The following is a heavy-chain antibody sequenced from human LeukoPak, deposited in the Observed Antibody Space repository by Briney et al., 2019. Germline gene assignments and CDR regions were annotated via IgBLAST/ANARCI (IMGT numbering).Heavy chain of an antibody. V-gene: IGHV3-21*01. CDR1: GFTFSSYA. D-gene: IGHD6-13*01. Sequence: GGSLRLSCAASGFTFSSYAMSWVRQAPGKGLEWVSSISSSSSYIYYADSVKGRFTISRDNAKNSLYLQMNSLRAEDTAVYYCARETAAGNGEIDYWGQGTLVTVSS. CDR2: ISSSSSYI. CDR3: ARETAAGNGEIDY. J-gene: IGHJ4*02.